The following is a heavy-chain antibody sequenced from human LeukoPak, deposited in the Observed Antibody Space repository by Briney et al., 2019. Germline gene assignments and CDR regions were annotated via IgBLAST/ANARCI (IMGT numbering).Heavy chain of an antibody. CDR2: IYHSGST. D-gene: IGHD3-10*01. CDR3: ARGGLYYYGSGSYTPFDP. Sequence: SETLSLTCAVSGGSISSGGYSWSWIRQPPGKGLEWIGYIYHSGSTYYNPSLKSRVTISVDRSKNQFSLKLSSVTAADTAVYYCARGGLYYYGSGSYTPFDPWGQGTLVTVSP. J-gene: IGHJ5*02. V-gene: IGHV4-30-2*01. CDR1: GGSISSGGYS.